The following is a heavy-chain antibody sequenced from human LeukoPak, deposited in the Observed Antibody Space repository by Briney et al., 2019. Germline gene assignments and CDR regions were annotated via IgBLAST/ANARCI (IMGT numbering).Heavy chain of an antibody. CDR2: IYPGDSNA. V-gene: IGHV5-51*01. CDR3: ARQQGSFSGGMDY. J-gene: IGHJ4*02. Sequence: GGSLKISCKGSGYNFANYWIAWVRQMPGKGLEWMGIIYPGDSNAKYNPSFQGPVTISADKSISTAYLQWSSLQASDTAIYYCARQQGSFSGGMDYWGQGTLVTVSS. CDR1: GYNFANYW. D-gene: IGHD5-12*01.